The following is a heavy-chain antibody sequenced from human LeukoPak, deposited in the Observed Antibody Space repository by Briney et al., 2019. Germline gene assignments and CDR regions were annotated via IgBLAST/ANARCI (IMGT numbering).Heavy chain of an antibody. CDR3: ARENSFSRAGNSGFDY. CDR2: INPSGGST. V-gene: IGHV1-46*01. Sequence: ASVNVSCKASGYTFTNYYIHWVRQAPGQGLEWMGVINPSGGSTSYAQKFQGRVTITRDTSTSTVYVELSSLRSEDTAVYYCARENSFSRAGNSGFDYWGQGTLVTVSS. J-gene: IGHJ4*02. CDR1: GYTFTNYY. D-gene: IGHD4-23*01.